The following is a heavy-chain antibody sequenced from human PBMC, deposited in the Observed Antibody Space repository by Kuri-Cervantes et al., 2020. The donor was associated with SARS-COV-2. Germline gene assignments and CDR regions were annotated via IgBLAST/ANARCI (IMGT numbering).Heavy chain of an antibody. CDR1: GYTFTSYY. J-gene: IGHJ4*02. V-gene: IGHV1-46*01. D-gene: IGHD3-22*01. CDR2: INPSGGST. Sequence: ASVKVSCKASGYTFTSYYMHWVRQAPGQGLEWMGIINPSGGSTSYARKFQGRVTMTRDTSASTVYMELSSLRSEDTAVYYCARDVFPAYYYDSSGPTPGMWWGQGTLVTVSS. CDR3: ARDVFPAYYYDSSGPTPGMW.